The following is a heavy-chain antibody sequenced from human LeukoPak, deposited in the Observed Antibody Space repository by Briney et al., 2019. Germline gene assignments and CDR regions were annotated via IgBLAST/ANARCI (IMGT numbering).Heavy chain of an antibody. D-gene: IGHD2/OR15-2a*01. CDR2: IYTSGST. CDR1: GGSISSGSYY. CDR3: AREAQGEVILRGLYYYYYMDV. Sequence: SETPSLTCTVSGGSISSGSYYWSWIRQPAGKGLEWIGRIYTSGSTNYNPSLKSRVTISVDTSKNQFSLKLSSVTAADTAVYYCAREAQGEVILRGLYYYYYMDVWGKGTRSPSP. V-gene: IGHV4-61*02. J-gene: IGHJ6*03.